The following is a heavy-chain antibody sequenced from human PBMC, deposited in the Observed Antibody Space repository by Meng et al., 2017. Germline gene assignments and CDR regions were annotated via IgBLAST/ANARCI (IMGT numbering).Heavy chain of an antibody. CDR3: AEGYSYGLFDY. Sequence: SEILSLTCAVYGGSFSGYYWSWIRQPPGKGLDWIGEINHSGSTNYNPSLKSRVTISVDTSKNQFSLKLSSVTAADTAVYYCAEGYSYGLFDYWGQGTLVTVSS. J-gene: IGHJ4*02. V-gene: IGHV4-34*01. D-gene: IGHD5-18*01. CDR2: INHSGST. CDR1: GGSFSGYY.